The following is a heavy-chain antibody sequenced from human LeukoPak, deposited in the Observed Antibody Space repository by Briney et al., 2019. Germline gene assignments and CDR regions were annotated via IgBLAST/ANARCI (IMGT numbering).Heavy chain of an antibody. V-gene: IGHV4-4*02. CDR2: IYHSGST. Sequence: SETLSLTCAVSGGSISSSNWWSWVRQPPGKGLEWIGEIYHSGSTNYNPSLKSRVTISVDKSKNQFSLKLSSVTAADTAVYYCARTLDCSGGSCYSGAFDIWGQGTMVTVSS. CDR1: GGSISSSNW. D-gene: IGHD2-15*01. CDR3: ARTLDCSGGSCYSGAFDI. J-gene: IGHJ3*02.